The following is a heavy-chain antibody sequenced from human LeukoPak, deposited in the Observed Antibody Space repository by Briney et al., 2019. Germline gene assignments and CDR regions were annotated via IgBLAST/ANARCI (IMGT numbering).Heavy chain of an antibody. Sequence: ASVKVSCKASGYTFTGYYMHWVRQAPGQGLEWMGWINPNSGGTNYAQKFQGRVTMTRDTSISIAYMELSRLRSDDTAVYYCARDLGSGWYSLSDYWGQGTLVTVSS. V-gene: IGHV1-2*02. CDR1: GYTFTGYY. CDR3: ARDLGSGWYSLSDY. CDR2: INPNSGGT. J-gene: IGHJ4*02. D-gene: IGHD6-19*01.